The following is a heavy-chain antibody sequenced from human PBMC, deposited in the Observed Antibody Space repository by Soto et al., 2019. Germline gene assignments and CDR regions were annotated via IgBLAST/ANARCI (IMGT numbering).Heavy chain of an antibody. CDR3: ARHMGPRLVVPAATFAP. J-gene: IGHJ5*02. Sequence: GESLKISCKGSGYSFTSYWIGWVRQMPGKGLEWMGIIYPGDSDTRYSPSFQGQVTISADKSISTAYLQWSSLKASDTAMYYCARHMGPRLVVPAATFAPWGQGPLVTASS. CDR2: IYPGDSDT. V-gene: IGHV5-51*01. D-gene: IGHD2-2*01. CDR1: GYSFTSYW.